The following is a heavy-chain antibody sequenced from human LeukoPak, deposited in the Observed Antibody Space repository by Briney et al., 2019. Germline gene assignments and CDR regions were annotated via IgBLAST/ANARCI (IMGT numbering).Heavy chain of an antibody. Sequence: ASLQICCEGAGYSFTSYWIGWVRPLPGKGLEWMGIIYTGDSDTRYSPSFQRHVTLSAPHSLRTAYLPWSSLNASDTAMYYCARRAFSPRSPFFDFWGQGTLVPVSS. CDR3: ARRAFSPRSPFFDF. CDR1: GYSFTSYW. V-gene: IGHV5-51*01. J-gene: IGHJ4*02. CDR2: IYTGDSDT. D-gene: IGHD3-16*02.